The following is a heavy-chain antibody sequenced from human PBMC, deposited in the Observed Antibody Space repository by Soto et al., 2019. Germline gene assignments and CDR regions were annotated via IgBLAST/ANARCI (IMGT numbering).Heavy chain of an antibody. CDR2: IYSGGST. V-gene: IGHV3-53*01. Sequence: EVQLVESGGGLIQPGGSLRLSCAASGFTVSSNYMSLVRQAPGKGLEWVSVIYSGGSTYYADSVKGRFTISRDNSKNTLYLQMNSLRAEDTAVYYCATTNEYSSSPDVWGQGTTVTVSS. D-gene: IGHD6-13*01. J-gene: IGHJ6*02. CDR1: GFTVSSNY. CDR3: ATTNEYSSSPDV.